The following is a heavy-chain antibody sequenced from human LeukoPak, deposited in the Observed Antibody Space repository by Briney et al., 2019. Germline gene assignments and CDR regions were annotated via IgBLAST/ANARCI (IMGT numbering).Heavy chain of an antibody. CDR2: IYHSGRT. J-gene: IGHJ5*02. CDR3: ARSLYRYCSSTSCYNYWFDP. D-gene: IGHD2-2*02. CDR1: GGSFSGYY. Sequence: SETLSLTCAVYGGSFSGYYWSWIRQPPGKGLEWIGEIYHSGRTNYNPSLKSRVTISVDTSKNQFSLKLSSVTAADTAVYYCARSLYRYCSSTSCYNYWFDPWGQGTLVTVSS. V-gene: IGHV4-34*01.